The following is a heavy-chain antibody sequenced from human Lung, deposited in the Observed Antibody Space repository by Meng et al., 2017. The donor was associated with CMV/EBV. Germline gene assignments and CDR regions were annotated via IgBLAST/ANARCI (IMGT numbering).Heavy chain of an antibody. V-gene: IGHV3-23*01. Sequence: GESLKISCAASGFRFSSYVMSWVRQAPGKGLEWVSGIGPSGGSTYYADSGKGRLTISRDNSKNTLYLQMNSLRAEDTAVYYCARAGYSSSWYVFDYWGQGTLVTVSS. J-gene: IGHJ4*02. CDR3: ARAGYSSSWYVFDY. CDR1: GFRFSSYV. D-gene: IGHD6-13*01. CDR2: IGPSGGST.